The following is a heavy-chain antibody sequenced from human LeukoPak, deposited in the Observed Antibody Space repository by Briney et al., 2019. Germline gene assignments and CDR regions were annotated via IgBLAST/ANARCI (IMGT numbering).Heavy chain of an antibody. CDR1: GGSISRDY. J-gene: IGHJ3*02. CDR2: IYYTGST. D-gene: IGHD4-17*01. Sequence: SETLSHTCTVSGGSISRDYWSWIRQPPGKGLEWIGYIYYTGSTNYNPSLNSRVTISLETSKNQFSLNLSSVTAADTAVYYCARDAHDYGAFDIWGQGTMVTVSS. CDR3: ARDAHDYGAFDI. V-gene: IGHV4-59*01.